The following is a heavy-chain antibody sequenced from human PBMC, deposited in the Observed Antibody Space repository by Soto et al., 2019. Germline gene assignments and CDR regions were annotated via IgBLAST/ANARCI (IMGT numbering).Heavy chain of an antibody. D-gene: IGHD3-3*01. CDR1: GFTFSRHT. CDR3: AREVDYDFWSGFNPHPYYFDD. CDR2: ISDDGSNT. V-gene: IGHV3-30-3*01. J-gene: IGHJ4*02. Sequence: QVQLVESGGGVVQPGRSLRLSCAASGFTFSRHTMHWVRQAPGKGLEWVAAISDDGSNTYYADSVKGRFTISRDNSKKTLYQQIDSLSREDTAVHHCAREVDYDFWSGFNPHPYYFDDWGQGTLVTVSS.